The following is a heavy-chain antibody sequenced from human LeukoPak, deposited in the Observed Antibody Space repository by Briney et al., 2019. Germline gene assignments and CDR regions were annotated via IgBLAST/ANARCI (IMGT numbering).Heavy chain of an antibody. J-gene: IGHJ4*02. CDR1: SGSISSISYY. CDR3: ARHVRRSGYSSGWLIDY. D-gene: IGHD6-19*01. Sequence: SETLSLTCTVSSGSISSISYYWGWIRQPPGKGLEWIGSIYYSGSTYYNPSLKSRVTISVDTSNNQFSLKLSSVTAADTAVYYCARHVRRSGYSSGWLIDYWGQGTLVTVSS. V-gene: IGHV4-39*01. CDR2: IYYSGST.